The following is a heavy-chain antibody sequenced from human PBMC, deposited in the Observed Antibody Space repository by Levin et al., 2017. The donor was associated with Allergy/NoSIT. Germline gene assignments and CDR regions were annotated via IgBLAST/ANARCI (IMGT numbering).Heavy chain of an antibody. J-gene: IGHJ4*02. V-gene: IGHV3-23*01. Sequence: GGSLRLSCAASGFTFSSSAMSWVRQAPGKGLEWVSAISGSGVSTYYANSVRGRFTISRDNSKNTLFLQMNSLRAEDTAVYYCAKHVGYSSSNFDYWGQGTLVTVSS. CDR1: GFTFSSSA. CDR3: AKHVGYSSSNFDY. D-gene: IGHD6-13*01. CDR2: ISGSGVST.